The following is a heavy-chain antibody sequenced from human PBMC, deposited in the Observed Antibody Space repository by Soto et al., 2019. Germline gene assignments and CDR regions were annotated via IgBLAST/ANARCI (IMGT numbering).Heavy chain of an antibody. D-gene: IGHD2-2*03. CDR1: GGSISSSNW. Sequence: QVQLQESGPGLVKPSGTLSLTCAVSGGSISSSNWWSWVRQPPGKGLEWIGEIYHSGSTNYNPSLKSRGTIAVDKSKNQYSLKLSSVTAADTAVYYCARDGYCSSTSCYSHYGMDVWGQGTTVTVSS. V-gene: IGHV4-4*02. CDR3: ARDGYCSSTSCYSHYGMDV. J-gene: IGHJ6*02. CDR2: IYHSGST.